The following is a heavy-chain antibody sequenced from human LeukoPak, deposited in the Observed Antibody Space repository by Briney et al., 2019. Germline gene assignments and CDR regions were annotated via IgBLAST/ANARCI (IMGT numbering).Heavy chain of an antibody. CDR2: IKLDGSEE. V-gene: IGHV3-7*03. CDR1: GFSFITLW. J-gene: IGHJ4*02. Sequence: PGGSLRLSCAASGFSFITLWMTWVRQAPGKGLEWVANIKLDGSEEYYVDSAKGRFTISRDNGKNSLYLQMSSLRAEDTAVYYCSRGLHNFDYWGQGTLVTVSS. CDR3: SRGLHNFDY.